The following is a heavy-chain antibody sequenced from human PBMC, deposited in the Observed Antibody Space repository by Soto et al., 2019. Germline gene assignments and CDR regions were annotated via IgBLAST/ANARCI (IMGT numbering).Heavy chain of an antibody. D-gene: IGHD2-15*01. CDR3: SSGGYCRGGSCYSFFSLRPTYGMAV. V-gene: IGHV1-69*12. Sequence: QVQLVQSGAEVKKPGSSVKVSCKASGGTFSSYAISWVRQAPGQGLEWMGGIIPIFGTANYAQKFQGRVTLSADESPSTADMEIRSLRSDDTAVYYCSSGGYCRGGSCYSFFSLRPTYGMAVGGKRSTVTVSS. CDR1: GGTFSSYA. J-gene: IGHJ6*04. CDR2: IIPIFGTA.